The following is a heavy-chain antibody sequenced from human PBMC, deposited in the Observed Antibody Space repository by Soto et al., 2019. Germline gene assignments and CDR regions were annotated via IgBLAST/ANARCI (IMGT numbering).Heavy chain of an antibody. CDR2: IYHSGAT. CDR3: ARSFSDWYYFDY. D-gene: IGHD3-9*01. V-gene: IGHV4-59*01. Sequence: PSETLSLTCSVSGGSIRGDYWNWIRQTPGKGLEWIANIYHSGATNYNPSLKSRVTISIDTSKNQFSLNLNSVTAADTAIYFCARSFSDWYYFDYWGLGTLVTV. CDR1: GGSIRGDY. J-gene: IGHJ4*02.